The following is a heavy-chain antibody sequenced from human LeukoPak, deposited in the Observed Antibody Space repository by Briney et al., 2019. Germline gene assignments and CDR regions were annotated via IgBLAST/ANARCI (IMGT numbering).Heavy chain of an antibody. CDR2: IYTSGST. Sequence: SETLSLTCTVSGGSISSYYWSWIRQPAGKGLEWIGRIYTSGSTNYNPSLKSRVTISVDTSKNQFSLKLSSVTAADTAVYYCARDRGGYCSSTSCYAGYWFDPWGQGTLVTVSS. CDR1: GGSISSYY. D-gene: IGHD2-2*01. CDR3: ARDRGGYCSSTSCYAGYWFDP. J-gene: IGHJ5*02. V-gene: IGHV4-4*07.